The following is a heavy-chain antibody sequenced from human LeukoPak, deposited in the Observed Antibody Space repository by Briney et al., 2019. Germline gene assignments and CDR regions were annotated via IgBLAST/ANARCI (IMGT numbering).Heavy chain of an antibody. V-gene: IGHV3-73*01. J-gene: IGHJ6*02. Sequence: GGSLRLSCAASGFTFSGSAMHWVRQASGKGLEWVGRIRSKANSYATAYAASVKGRFTISRDDSKNTAYLQMNSLKTEDTAVYYCTKRIAAYGMDVWGQRTTVTVSS. CDR1: GFTFSGSA. CDR2: IRSKANSYAT. CDR3: TKRIAAYGMDV. D-gene: IGHD6-13*01.